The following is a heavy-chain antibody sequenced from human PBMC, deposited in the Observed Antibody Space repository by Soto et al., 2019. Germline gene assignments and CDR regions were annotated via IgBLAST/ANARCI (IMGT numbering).Heavy chain of an antibody. CDR2: ISGSGGST. Sequence: RXXXGKGLEWVSAISGSGGSTYYADSVKGRFTISRDNSKNTLYLQMNSLRAEDTAVYYCAKASFGDWRNAFDIWGHGTMVTVSS. V-gene: IGHV3-23*01. CDR3: AKASFGDWRNAFDI. D-gene: IGHD2-21*02. J-gene: IGHJ3*02.